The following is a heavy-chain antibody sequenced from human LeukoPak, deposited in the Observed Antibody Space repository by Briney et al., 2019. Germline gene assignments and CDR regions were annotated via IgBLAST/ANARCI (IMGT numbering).Heavy chain of an antibody. CDR3: ARDTKEYCSSTSCCLDY. D-gene: IGHD2-2*01. CDR2: ISYDGSNK. J-gene: IGHJ4*02. Sequence: GGSLRPSCAASGFTFSSYAMHWVRQAPGKGLEWVAVISYDGSNKYYADSVKGRFTISRDNSKNTLYLQMNSLRAEDTAVYYCARDTKEYCSSTSCCLDYWGQGTLVTVSS. CDR1: GFTFSSYA. V-gene: IGHV3-30*01.